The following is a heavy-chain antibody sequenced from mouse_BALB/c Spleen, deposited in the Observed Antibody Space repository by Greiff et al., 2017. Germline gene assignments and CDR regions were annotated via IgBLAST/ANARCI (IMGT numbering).Heavy chain of an antibody. V-gene: IGHV14-3*02. J-gene: IGHJ4*01. D-gene: IGHD2-12*01. CDR1: GFNIKDTY. CDR3: ARELLPYYYAMDY. Sequence: VQLQQSGAELVKPGASVKLSCTASGFNIKDTYMHWVKQRPEQGLEWIGRIDPANGNTKYDPKFQGKATITADTSSNTAYLQLSSLTSEDTAVYYCARELLPYYYAMDYWGQGTSVTVSS. CDR2: IDPANGNT.